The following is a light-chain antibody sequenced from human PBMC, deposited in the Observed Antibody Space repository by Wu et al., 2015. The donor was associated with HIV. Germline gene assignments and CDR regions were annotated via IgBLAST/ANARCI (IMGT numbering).Light chain of an antibody. CDR2: DTS. Sequence: EIVLTQSPDTLSLSPGERATLSCRASQTVGNSYSAWYQQKPGQAPRLLIFDTSNRAIGIPDRFSGSGSGTDFTLTISRLEPEDFAVYYCQQYGSSSYTFGLGDQAGDQT. CDR1: QTVGNSY. CDR3: QQYGSSSYT. J-gene: IGKJ2*01. V-gene: IGKV3-20*01.